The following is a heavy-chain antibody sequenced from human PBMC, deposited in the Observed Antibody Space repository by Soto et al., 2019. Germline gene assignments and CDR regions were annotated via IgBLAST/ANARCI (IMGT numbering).Heavy chain of an antibody. Sequence: ASVKLSCKASGYTFTSNDINWVRQATGKGLEWMGWMNPNSGNTNYAQKLQGRVTMTTNTSMSTAYMELRSLRSDDAAVYYCARYYDYIWGSYRRNYYYYYMDVWGKGTTVTVS. D-gene: IGHD3-16*02. CDR1: GYTFTSND. V-gene: IGHV1-8*01. J-gene: IGHJ6*03. CDR2: MNPNSGNT. CDR3: ARYYDYIWGSYRRNYYYYYMDV.